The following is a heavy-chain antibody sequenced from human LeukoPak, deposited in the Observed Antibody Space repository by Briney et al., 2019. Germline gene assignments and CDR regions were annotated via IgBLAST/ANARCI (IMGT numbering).Heavy chain of an antibody. D-gene: IGHD6-13*01. J-gene: IGHJ4*02. CDR1: GFTFSSYG. CDR3: AKDNIAAAGGFDY. CDR2: ISYDGSNK. V-gene: IGHV3-30*18. Sequence: GSLRLSCAAFGFTFSSYGMHWVRQAPGKGLEWVAVISYDGSNKYYADSVKGRFTISRDNSKNTLYLQMNSLRAEDTAVYYCAKDNIAAAGGFDYWGQGTLVTVSS.